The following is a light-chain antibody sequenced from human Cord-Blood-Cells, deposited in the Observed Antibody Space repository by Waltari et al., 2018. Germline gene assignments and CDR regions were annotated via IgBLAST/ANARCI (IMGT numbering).Light chain of an antibody. J-gene: IGKJ1*01. CDR1: QSVSSSY. V-gene: IGKV3-20*01. CDR3: QQYGSSPWT. Sequence: EIVLTQSPGTLSLSPGDRATLSCRASQSVSSSYLAWYQQKPGQAPRPLIYGASSRATGIPDRFSGSGSGTDCTLTISRLEPEDFAVYYCQQYGSSPWTFGQGTKVEIK. CDR2: GAS.